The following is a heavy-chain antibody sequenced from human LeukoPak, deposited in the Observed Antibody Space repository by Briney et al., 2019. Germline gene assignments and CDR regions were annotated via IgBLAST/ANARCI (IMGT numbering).Heavy chain of an antibody. CDR3: ARDLRKYYYDSSGYYERVY. Sequence: SETLSLTCAVSGGSISSSNWWSWVRQPPGKGLEWIGEIYHSGSTNYNPSLKSRVTISVDKSKNQFSLKLSSVTAADTAVYYCARDLRKYYYDSSGYYERVYWGQGTLVTVSS. V-gene: IGHV4-4*02. D-gene: IGHD3-22*01. CDR2: IYHSGST. J-gene: IGHJ4*02. CDR1: GGSISSSNW.